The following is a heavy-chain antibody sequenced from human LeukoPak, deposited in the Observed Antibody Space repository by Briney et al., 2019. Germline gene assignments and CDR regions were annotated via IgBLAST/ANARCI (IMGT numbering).Heavy chain of an antibody. CDR1: GASVSSASY. CDR2: IYNGVNT. D-gene: IGHD1-26*01. V-gene: IGHV4-61*01. CDR3: ARSRAFNSGAFDP. Sequence: SETLSLTCTVSGASVSSASYWTWIRQPPGKGVEWIAHIYNGVNTNYNPSLKSRVTISVDTSKNQFSLRLNSVTAADTAVYFCARSRAFNSGAFDPWGQGSLVTVSS. J-gene: IGHJ5*02.